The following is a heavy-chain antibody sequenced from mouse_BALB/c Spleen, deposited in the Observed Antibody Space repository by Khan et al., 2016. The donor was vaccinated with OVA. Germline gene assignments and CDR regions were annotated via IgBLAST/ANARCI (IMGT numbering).Heavy chain of an antibody. CDR1: GYTFTTYT. D-gene: IGHD2-14*01. CDR3: AKEGAYYRSDGWFAY. V-gene: IGHV1-4*01. CDR2: IIPSTDYT. J-gene: IGHJ3*01. Sequence: QVQLQLSGAELARPGASVKMSCKASGYTFTTYTIHWVKQRPGQGLEWIGYIIPSTDYTTSNQKFKDKATLTADKSSSTAYMQLSSLTSDDSAVYYCAKEGAYYRSDGWFAYWGQGTLVTVSA.